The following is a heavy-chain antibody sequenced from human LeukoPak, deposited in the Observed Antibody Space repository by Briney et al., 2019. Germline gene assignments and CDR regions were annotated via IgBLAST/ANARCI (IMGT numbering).Heavy chain of an antibody. CDR2: ISASGVTS. Sequence: GSLIVSCDASGFNFTTYAMTWVRPGAGKGLEWVATISASGVTSKYADAVKGRFTVSRYNSRNTLYLQMDSLRAEDMAVYYCAKTLTDVVLDVSYHYDGLDVWGQGTTVTVS. CDR1: GFNFTTYA. D-gene: IGHD3-10*01. CDR3: AKTLTDVVLDVSYHYDGLDV. J-gene: IGHJ6*02. V-gene: IGHV3-23*01.